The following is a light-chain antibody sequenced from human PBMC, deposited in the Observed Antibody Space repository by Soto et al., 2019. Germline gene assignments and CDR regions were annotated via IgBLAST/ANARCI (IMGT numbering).Light chain of an antibody. Sequence: EIVLTQSPGTLSLSPGETATLTCSASHSVSSTFLAWYQQKPGQAPTLLIYDADTRATGIPDRFSGSGFGTHFTLTISSLEPEDFAMYYCQQSASSVTFGQGTRLEI. CDR2: DAD. V-gene: IGKV3-20*01. J-gene: IGKJ5*01. CDR3: QQSASSVT. CDR1: HSVSSTF.